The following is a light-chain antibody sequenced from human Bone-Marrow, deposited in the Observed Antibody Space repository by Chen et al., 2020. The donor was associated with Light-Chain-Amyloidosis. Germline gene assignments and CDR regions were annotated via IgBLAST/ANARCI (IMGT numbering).Light chain of an antibody. J-gene: IGLJ3*02. CDR1: RSNIGNNV. Sequence: QSVLTQPPSASGTPGQRFTISCPGSRSNIGNNVVNWYQQFPGTAPKLLIYKNNQRPSGVPDRLSGSKSGTSASLAISGLQSEDEADYYCAAWDESLNGHWVFGGGTKLTVL. CDR3: AAWDESLNGHWV. CDR2: KNN. V-gene: IGLV1-44*01.